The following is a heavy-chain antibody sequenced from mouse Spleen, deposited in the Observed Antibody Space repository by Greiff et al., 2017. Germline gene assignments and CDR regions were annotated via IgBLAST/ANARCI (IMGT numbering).Heavy chain of an antibody. CDR3: APNWDRYFAY. V-gene: IGHV1-58*01. D-gene: IGHD4-1*01. CDR2: IYVANAYT. J-gene: IGHJ2*01. Sequence: EVKLMESGTELVRPGSSVKMSCKTSGYTFTNYGINWVRQRPGQGLEWIAYIYVANAYTDYNEKFRGKATLTSDTSSSTVYMQLSSLTSEDSAIYFCAPNWDRYFAYWGQGTTLTVSS. CDR1: GYTFTNYG.